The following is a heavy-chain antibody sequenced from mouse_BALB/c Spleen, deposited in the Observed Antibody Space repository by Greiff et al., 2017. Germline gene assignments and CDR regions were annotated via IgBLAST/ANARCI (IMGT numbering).Heavy chain of an antibody. CDR1: GFTFSSFG. Sequence: EVQVVESGGGLVQPGGSRKLSCAASGFTFSSFGMHWVRQAPEKGLEWVAYISSGSSTIYYADTVKGRFTISRDNPKNTLFLQMTSLRSEDTAMYYCAGSSYDYWGQGTTLTVSS. CDR3: AGSSYDY. D-gene: IGHD1-1*01. V-gene: IGHV5-17*02. CDR2: ISSGSSTI. J-gene: IGHJ2*01.